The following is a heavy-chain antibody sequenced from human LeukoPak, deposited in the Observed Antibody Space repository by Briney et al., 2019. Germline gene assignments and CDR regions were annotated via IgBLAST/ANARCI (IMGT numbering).Heavy chain of an antibody. Sequence: SETLSLTCTVSGGSISSSSYYWGWIRQPPGKGLEWIGSIYYSGSTYYNPSLKSRVTISVDTSKNQFSLKLSSVTAADTAVYYCAGDQGYSYGYSAYYFDYWGQGTLVTVSS. J-gene: IGHJ4*02. D-gene: IGHD5-18*01. CDR2: IYYSGST. CDR1: GGSISSSSYY. CDR3: AGDQGYSYGYSAYYFDY. V-gene: IGHV4-39*02.